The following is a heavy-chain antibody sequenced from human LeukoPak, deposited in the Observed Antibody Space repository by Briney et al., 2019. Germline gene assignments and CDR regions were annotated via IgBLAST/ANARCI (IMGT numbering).Heavy chain of an antibody. Sequence: PSETLSLTCAVYGGSFSGYYWSWIRQPPGKGLEWIGEINHSGSTNYNPSLKSRVTISVDTSKNQFSLKLSSVTAADTAVYYCARGRSGSYPSSFNWFDPWGQGTLVTASS. CDR3: ARGRSGSYPSSFNWFDP. CDR2: INHSGST. CDR1: GGSFSGYY. J-gene: IGHJ5*02. V-gene: IGHV4-34*01. D-gene: IGHD1-26*01.